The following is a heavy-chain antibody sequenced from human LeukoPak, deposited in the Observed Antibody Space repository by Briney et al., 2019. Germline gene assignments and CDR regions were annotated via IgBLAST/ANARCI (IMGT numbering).Heavy chain of an antibody. CDR1: GYTFTSYD. D-gene: IGHD1-26*01. CDR2: MNPNSGNT. Sequence: GASVKVSCKASGYTFTSYDINWVRQATGQGLEWMGWMNPNSGNTGYAQKFQGRVTMTRNTSISTAYMELSSLRSEDTAVYYCARGPRIVGATTSYYFDYWGQGTLVTVPS. J-gene: IGHJ4*02. V-gene: IGHV1-8*01. CDR3: ARGPRIVGATTSYYFDY.